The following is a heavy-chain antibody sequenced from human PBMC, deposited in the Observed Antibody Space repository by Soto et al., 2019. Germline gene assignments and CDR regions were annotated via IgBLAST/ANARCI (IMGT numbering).Heavy chain of an antibody. CDR2: IYYSGST. CDR1: GGSVSSGSYY. Sequence: PSETLSLTCTVSGGSVSSGSYYWSWIRQPPGKGLEWIGSIYYSGSTYYNPSLKSRVTISVDTSKNQFSLKLSSVTAADTAVYYCAMIQRHSSSWFHYYYYGMDVWGQGTTVTVSS. CDR3: AMIQRHSSSWFHYYYYGMDV. V-gene: IGHV4-39*01. D-gene: IGHD6-13*01. J-gene: IGHJ6*02.